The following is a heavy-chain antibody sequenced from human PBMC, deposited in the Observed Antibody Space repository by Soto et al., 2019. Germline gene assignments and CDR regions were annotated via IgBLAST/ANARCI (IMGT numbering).Heavy chain of an antibody. CDR1: GFTFSSYG. Sequence: GGSLRLSCAASGFTFSSYGMHWVRQAPGKGLEWVAVISYDGSNKYYADSVKGRFTISRDNSKNTLYLQMNSLRAEDTAVYYCANTGYSSGWSIEDYWGQGTLVTVSS. J-gene: IGHJ4*02. CDR2: ISYDGSNK. CDR3: ANTGYSSGWSIEDY. D-gene: IGHD6-19*01. V-gene: IGHV3-30*18.